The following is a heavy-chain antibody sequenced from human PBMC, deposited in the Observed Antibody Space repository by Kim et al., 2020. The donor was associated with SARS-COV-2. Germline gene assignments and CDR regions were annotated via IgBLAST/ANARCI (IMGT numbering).Heavy chain of an antibody. CDR3: ARPRSGSYMSYFGY. Sequence: GGSLRLSCAASGFTFSSYAMHWVRQAPGKGLEWVAVISYDGSNKYYADSVKGRFTISRDNSKNTLYLQMNSLRAEDTAVYYCARPRSGSYMSYFGYWGQGTLVTVSS. V-gene: IGHV3-30*04. J-gene: IGHJ4*02. CDR1: GFTFSSYA. D-gene: IGHD1-26*01. CDR2: ISYDGSNK.